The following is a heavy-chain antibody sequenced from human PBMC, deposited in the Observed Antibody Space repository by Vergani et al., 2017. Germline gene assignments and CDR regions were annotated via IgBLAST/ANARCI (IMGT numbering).Heavy chain of an antibody. Sequence: EVQLLESGGGLVQPGGSLRLSCAASGFTFSSYAMSWVRQAPGKGLEWVSAISGSGGSTYYADSVKGRFTISRDNSKNPLYLQMNSLGAEDTAVYYCAKEVPDSSGYYYPLPSYYFDYWGQGTLVTVSS. V-gene: IGHV3-23*01. D-gene: IGHD3-22*01. CDR2: ISGSGGST. CDR1: GFTFSSYA. J-gene: IGHJ4*02. CDR3: AKEVPDSSGYYYPLPSYYFDY.